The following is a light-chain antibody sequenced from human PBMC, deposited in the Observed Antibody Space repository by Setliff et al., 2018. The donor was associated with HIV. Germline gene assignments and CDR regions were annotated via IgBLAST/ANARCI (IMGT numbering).Light chain of an antibody. CDR2: DAS. CDR3: QQRSSWSPSIT. J-gene: IGKJ5*01. V-gene: IGKV3-11*01. Sequence: EIVLTQSPATLSLYPGERATLSCRASQSVRSYLAWYQQKPGQAPRLLIYDASNRATGIPARFSGSGSGTDFTLTISSLEPEDFAVYYCQQRSSWSPSITVGQGPRLESK. CDR1: QSVRSY.